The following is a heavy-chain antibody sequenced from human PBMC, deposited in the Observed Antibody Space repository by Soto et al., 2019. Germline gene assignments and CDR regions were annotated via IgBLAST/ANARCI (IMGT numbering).Heavy chain of an antibody. CDR2: IYHSGST. D-gene: IGHD3-9*01. CDR1: GGSISSSNW. CDR3: ARGYYDILTGYYETYYYYGMDV. J-gene: IGHJ6*02. Sequence: SETLSLTCAVSGGSISSSNWWSWVRQPPGKGLEWIGEIYHSGSTNYNPSLKSRVTISVDKSKNQFSLKLSSVTAADTAVYYCARGYYDILTGYYETYYYYGMDVWGQGTTVT. V-gene: IGHV4-4*02.